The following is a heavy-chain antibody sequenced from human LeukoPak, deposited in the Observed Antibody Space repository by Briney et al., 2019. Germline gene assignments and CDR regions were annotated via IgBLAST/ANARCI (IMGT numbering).Heavy chain of an antibody. CDR1: GSTFSSYA. CDR2: ISGSGGHT. J-gene: IGHJ4*02. CDR3: AKIASASGSFSDY. Sequence: PGGSLRLSCAASGSTFSSYAMSWVRQAPGKGLEWVPSISGSGGHTFYADSVKGRFTVSRDNSRNTLYLQMNSLRVEDTAVYFCAKIASASGSFSDYWGQGTLVTVSS. D-gene: IGHD3-10*01. V-gene: IGHV3-23*01.